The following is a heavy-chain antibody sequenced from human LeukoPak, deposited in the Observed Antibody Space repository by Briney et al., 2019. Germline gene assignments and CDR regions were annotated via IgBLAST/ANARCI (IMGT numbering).Heavy chain of an antibody. CDR3: ARLGITIFGVVQKVPYYFDY. J-gene: IGHJ4*02. V-gene: IGHV4-34*01. CDR2: INHSGST. D-gene: IGHD3-3*01. Sequence: SETLSLTCAVYGGSFSGYYWSWIRQPPGKGLEWIGEINHSGSTNYNPSLKSRVTISVDTSKNQLSLKLSSVTAADTAVYYCARLGITIFGVVQKVPYYFDYWGQGTLVTVSS. CDR1: GGSFSGYY.